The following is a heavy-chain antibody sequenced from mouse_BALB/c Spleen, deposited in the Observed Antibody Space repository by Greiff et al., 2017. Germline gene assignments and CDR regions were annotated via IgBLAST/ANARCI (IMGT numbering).Heavy chain of an antibody. CDR2: IWAGGST. CDR1: GFSLTSYG. CDR3: ARDGSSYWFAY. V-gene: IGHV2-9*02. J-gene: IGHJ3*01. D-gene: IGHD1-1*01. Sequence: VKLQESGPGLVAPSQSLSITCTVSGFSLTSYGVHWVRQPPGKGLEWLGVIWAGGSTNYNSALMSRLSISKDNSKSQVFLKMNSLQTDDTAMYYCARDGSSYWFAYWGQGTLVTVSA.